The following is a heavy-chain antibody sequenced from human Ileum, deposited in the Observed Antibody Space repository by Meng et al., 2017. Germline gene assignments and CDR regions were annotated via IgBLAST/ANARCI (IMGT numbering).Heavy chain of an antibody. J-gene: IGHJ4*02. CDR3: TRTLAVAPNS. CDR2: IRSKAYGGTT. V-gene: IGHV3-49*03. CDR1: GFTCGDYA. Sequence: GESLKISCTASGFTCGDYAMSWFRQTPGKGLEWVGFIRSKAYGGTTEYAASVKGRFTISRDDSKSIAYLQMNSLKTEDTAVYCCTRTLAVAPNSWGQGTLVTVSS. D-gene: IGHD6-13*01.